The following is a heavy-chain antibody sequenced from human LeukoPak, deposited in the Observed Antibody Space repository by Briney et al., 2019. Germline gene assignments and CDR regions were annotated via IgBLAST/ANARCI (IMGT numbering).Heavy chain of an antibody. D-gene: IGHD3-22*01. CDR1: GFAFSSYA. CDR3: AKRGDYYDSSGWSLDY. V-gene: IGHV3-23*01. CDR2: ISGSGGST. Sequence: GGSLRLSCAASGFAFSSYAMSWVRQAPGKGLEWVSAISGSGGSTYYADSVKGRFTISRDNSKNTLYLQMNSLRAEDTAVYYCAKRGDYYDSSGWSLDYWGQGTLVTVSS. J-gene: IGHJ4*02.